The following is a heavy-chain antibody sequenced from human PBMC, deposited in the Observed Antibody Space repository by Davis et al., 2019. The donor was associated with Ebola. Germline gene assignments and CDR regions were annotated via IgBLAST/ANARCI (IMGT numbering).Heavy chain of an antibody. CDR2: INAGNGNA. CDR1: GYTFTSYG. V-gene: IGHV1-3*01. J-gene: IGHJ4*02. D-gene: IGHD4-23*01. CDR3: ARVPRGNSWSY. Sequence: ASVKVSCKASGYTFTSYGIHWVRQAPGQRLEWMGWINAGNGNAKYSQKFQGRVTITRDTSASTAYMELSSLRSEDTAVYYCARVPRGNSWSYWGQGTLVTVSS.